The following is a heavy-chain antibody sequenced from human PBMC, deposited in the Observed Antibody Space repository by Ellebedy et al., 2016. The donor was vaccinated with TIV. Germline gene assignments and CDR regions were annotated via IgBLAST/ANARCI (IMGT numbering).Heavy chain of an antibody. CDR2: ISSRSTTI. Sequence: GESLKISCAASGFTLSSYAMNWVRQAPGKGLEWVSYISSRSTTIDYADSVKGRFTISRDDAKNSLSLHMNSLRAEDTAVYYCARTRGYNYGYSDYWGQGTLVTVSS. J-gene: IGHJ4*02. CDR3: ARTRGYNYGYSDY. D-gene: IGHD5-18*01. CDR1: GFTLSSYA. V-gene: IGHV3-48*04.